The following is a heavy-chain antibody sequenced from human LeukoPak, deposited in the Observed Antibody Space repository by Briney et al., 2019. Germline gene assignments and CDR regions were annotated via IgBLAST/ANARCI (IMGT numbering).Heavy chain of an antibody. CDR3: SASKQLWLRGLFDY. J-gene: IGHJ4*02. CDR2: VYYSGST. D-gene: IGHD5-12*01. CDR1: GDSISTYY. V-gene: IGHV4-59*01. Sequence: SETLSLTCSVSGDSISTYYWSWIRQPPGKGLEWIGYVYYSGSTDYNPSLKSRVTISVDTSKNQFSLNLNSVTAADTAVYYCSASKQLWLRGLFDYWGQGTLVTVST.